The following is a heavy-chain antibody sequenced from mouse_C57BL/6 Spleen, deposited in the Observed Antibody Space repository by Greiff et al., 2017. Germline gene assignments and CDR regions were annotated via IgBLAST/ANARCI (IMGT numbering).Heavy chain of an antibody. V-gene: IGHV1-80*01. CDR1: GYAFSSSW. CDR2: IYPGDGDT. Sequence: QVHVKQSGAELVKPGASVKISCKASGYAFSSSWMNWVKQRPGKGLEWIGQIYPGDGDTNYNGKFKGKATLTADKSSSTAYMQLSSLTSEDSAVYFCARDYGNSPWFAYWGQGTLVTVSA. D-gene: IGHD2-1*01. J-gene: IGHJ3*01. CDR3: ARDYGNSPWFAY.